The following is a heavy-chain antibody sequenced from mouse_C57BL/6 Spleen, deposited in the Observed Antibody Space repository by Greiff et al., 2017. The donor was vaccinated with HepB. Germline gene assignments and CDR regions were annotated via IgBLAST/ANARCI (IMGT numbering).Heavy chain of an antibody. J-gene: IGHJ4*01. D-gene: IGHD2-2*01. Sequence: QVQLKQSGPELVKPGASVKISCKASGYAFSSSWMNWVKQRPGKGLEWIGRIYPGDGDTNYNGKFKGKATLTADKSSSTAYMQLSSLTSEDSAVYFCARGDYGSYYYAMDYWGQGTSVTVSS. CDR3: ARGDYGSYYYAMDY. CDR1: GYAFSSSW. V-gene: IGHV1-82*01. CDR2: IYPGDGDT.